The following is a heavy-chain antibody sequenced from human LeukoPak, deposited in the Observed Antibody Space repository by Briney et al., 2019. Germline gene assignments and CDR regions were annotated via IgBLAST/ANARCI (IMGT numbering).Heavy chain of an antibody. CDR3: ARAGSHRNSGYDY. Sequence: QPGRSLRLSCAASEFTLSNYGMHWVRQAPGKGLEWVAVISYDGSNKDYADSVKGRFTISRDNSKNTLYLQMNSLRAEDTAMYYCARAGSHRNSGYDYWGQGTLVTVSS. CDR2: ISYDGSNK. V-gene: IGHV3-30*03. D-gene: IGHD5-12*01. J-gene: IGHJ4*02. CDR1: EFTLSNYG.